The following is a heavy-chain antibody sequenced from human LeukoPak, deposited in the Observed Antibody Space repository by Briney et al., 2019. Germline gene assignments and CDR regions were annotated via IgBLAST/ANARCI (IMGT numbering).Heavy chain of an antibody. Sequence: PSETLSLTCAVCCGSLGDYYWGRTRQPPGMALGELGEINHYGSINYNPSLKSRVTISVDTSKNQFSLRLSSVTAAGTAVYYCARGLYTYNVRYFDNWGQGTLVTVSS. CDR2: INHYGSI. V-gene: IGHV4-34*01. CDR1: CGSLGDYY. J-gene: IGHJ4*02. CDR3: ARGLYTYNVRYFDN. D-gene: IGHD2-2*02.